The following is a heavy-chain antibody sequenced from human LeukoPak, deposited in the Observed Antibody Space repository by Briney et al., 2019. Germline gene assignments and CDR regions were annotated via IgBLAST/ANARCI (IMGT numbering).Heavy chain of an antibody. CDR1: GFTFSSYE. D-gene: IGHD4-17*01. V-gene: IGHV3-48*03. J-gene: IGHJ4*02. CDR2: ISSSGTTI. Sequence: GGSLRLSCAASGFTFSSYEMNWVRQAPGKGLEWLSYISSSGTTIYYADSVKGRFTISRDNAKNSLYLQMNSLRAEDTAVYYCARQAYGDYVPSDYWGQGTLVTVSS. CDR3: ARQAYGDYVPSDY.